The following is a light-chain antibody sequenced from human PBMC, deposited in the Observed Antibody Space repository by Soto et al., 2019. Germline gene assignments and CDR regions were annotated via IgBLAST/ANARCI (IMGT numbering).Light chain of an antibody. Sequence: QSAVTQPASVSGSPGQSITISCTGTSSDVGGYNYVSWYQQHPGKAPKLMIYDVSNRPSGVSNRFSGSKSGNTASLTISGLQAEDEGDYYCSSYTSSSTVVFGGGTQLTVL. V-gene: IGLV2-14*01. CDR3: SSYTSSSTVV. J-gene: IGLJ2*01. CDR1: SSDVGGYNY. CDR2: DVS.